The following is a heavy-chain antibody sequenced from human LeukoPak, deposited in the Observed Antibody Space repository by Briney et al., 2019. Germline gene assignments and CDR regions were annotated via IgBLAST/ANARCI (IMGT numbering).Heavy chain of an antibody. CDR3: ARGDRDLYCSGNSCYPVL. CDR2: ISISSSYI. J-gene: IGHJ4*02. CDR1: GFTFSSYS. Sequence: GGSLRLSCVASGFTFSSYSMNWVRQAPGEGLEWVSSISISSSYIYYADSVKGRFTISRDNAKNSLYLQMNSLRAEDKAVYYCARGDRDLYCSGNSCYPVLGGKGTLVTVSS. D-gene: IGHD2-2*01. V-gene: IGHV3-21*01.